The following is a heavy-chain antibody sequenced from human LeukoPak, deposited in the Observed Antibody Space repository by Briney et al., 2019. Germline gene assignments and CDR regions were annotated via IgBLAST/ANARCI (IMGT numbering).Heavy chain of an antibody. V-gene: IGHV1-2*02. CDR2: INPNSGGT. CDR1: GYTFTGYY. J-gene: IGHJ4*02. CDR3: ARDGNYDSSGYFAY. Sequence: ASVKVSCKASGYTFTGYYMHWVRQAPGQGLEWMGWINPNSGGTNYAQKFQGRVTMTRDTSISTAYMELSRLRSDDTAVYYCARDGNYDSSGYFAYWGQGALVTVSS. D-gene: IGHD3-22*01.